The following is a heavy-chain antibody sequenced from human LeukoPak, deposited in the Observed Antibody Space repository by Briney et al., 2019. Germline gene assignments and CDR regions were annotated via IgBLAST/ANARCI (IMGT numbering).Heavy chain of an antibody. Sequence: PGGSLRLSCAASGFTFSSYSMNWVRQAPGKGLEWVAFIRYDGSNKYYADSVKGRFTVSRDNSKNTLYLQMKSLRAEDTALYYCAKGGGYEAQYYYYYLDVWGKGTTVTISS. CDR1: GFTFSSYS. V-gene: IGHV3-30*02. CDR3: AKGGGYEAQYYYYYLDV. J-gene: IGHJ6*03. D-gene: IGHD5-12*01. CDR2: IRYDGSNK.